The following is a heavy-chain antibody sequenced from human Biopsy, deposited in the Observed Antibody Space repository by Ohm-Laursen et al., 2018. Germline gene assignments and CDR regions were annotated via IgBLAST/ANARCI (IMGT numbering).Heavy chain of an antibody. Sequence: ETLSLTCAATGFSFTSYTMNWVRQVPGKGLEWVSSITSRSGYKYYADSVKGRLTISRDNAKNSLYLQMDRLRAEDTAVYYCAREGELVADEYFDYWGQGILVTVSS. CDR1: GFSFTSYT. CDR3: AREGELVADEYFDY. V-gene: IGHV3-21*01. CDR2: ITSRSGYK. D-gene: IGHD6-13*01. J-gene: IGHJ4*02.